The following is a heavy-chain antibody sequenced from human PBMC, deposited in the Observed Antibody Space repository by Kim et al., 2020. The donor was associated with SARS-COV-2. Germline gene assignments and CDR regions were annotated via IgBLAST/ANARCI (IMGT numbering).Heavy chain of an antibody. J-gene: IGHJ6*02. CDR3: ARTYSSSSLGALTRYYYYGMDV. V-gene: IGHV4-4*07. Sequence: SETLSLTCTVSGGSISSYYWSWIRQPAGKGLEWIGRIYTSGSTNYNPSLKSRVTMSVDTSKNQFSLKLSSVTAADTAVYYCARTYSSSSLGALTRYYYYGMDVWGQGTTVTVSS. CDR2: IYTSGST. CDR1: GGSISSYY. D-gene: IGHD6-6*01.